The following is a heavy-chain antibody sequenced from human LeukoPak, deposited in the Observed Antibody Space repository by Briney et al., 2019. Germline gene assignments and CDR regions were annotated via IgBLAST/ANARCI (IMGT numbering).Heavy chain of an antibody. CDR1: GYTFTGYY. V-gene: IGHV1-2*02. CDR3: ARKGNYYDSSGYVTLDY. Sequence: ASVKVSCKASGYTFTGYYMHWVRQAPGQGLEWMGWINPNSGGTNYAQKFQGRVTMTRGTSISTAYMELSRLRSDDTAVYYCARKGNYYDSSGYVTLDYWGQGTLVTVSS. CDR2: INPNSGGT. D-gene: IGHD3-22*01. J-gene: IGHJ4*02.